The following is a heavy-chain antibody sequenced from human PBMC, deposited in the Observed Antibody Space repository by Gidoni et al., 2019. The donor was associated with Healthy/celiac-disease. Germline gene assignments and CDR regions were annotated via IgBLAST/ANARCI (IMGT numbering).Heavy chain of an antibody. CDR3: AKDLRGTVTKHY. V-gene: IGHV3-23*01. J-gene: IGHJ4*02. Sequence: EVQLLESGGGLVQPGGSLRLSCAASGFTFSSYAMSWVRQAPGKGLEWVSAISGSGGSTYYADSVKGRFTISRDKSKNTLYLQMNSLRAEDTAVYYCAKDLRGTVTKHYWGQGTLVTVSS. D-gene: IGHD4-4*01. CDR1: GFTFSSYA. CDR2: ISGSGGST.